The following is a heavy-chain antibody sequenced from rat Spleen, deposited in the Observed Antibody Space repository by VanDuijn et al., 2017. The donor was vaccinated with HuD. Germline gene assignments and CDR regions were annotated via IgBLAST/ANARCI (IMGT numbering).Heavy chain of an antibody. Sequence: QVQLKESGPGLVQPSQTLSLICTVSGFSLISNSEHWVRQPPGKGLEWMGGIWGDGSTDYNSAFKSRLSISRDTSESQVFLKMNSLQTEDTATYYCASSLLGALFDYWGQGVMVTVSS. J-gene: IGHJ2*01. CDR1: GFSLISNS. CDR2: IWGDGST. CDR3: ASSLLGALFDY. D-gene: IGHD1-12*01. V-gene: IGHV2-1*01.